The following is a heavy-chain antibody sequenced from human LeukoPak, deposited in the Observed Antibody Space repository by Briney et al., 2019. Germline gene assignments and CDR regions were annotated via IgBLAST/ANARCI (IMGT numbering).Heavy chain of an antibody. D-gene: IGHD6-13*01. CDR1: GDSLSYFY. CDR2: ISGSGST. Sequence: SETLSLTYSVSGDSLSYFYWSWIRQAAGKGLEWIGRISGSGSTDYNASLKSRVTMSVDTSKSQLSLKVISVTAADTAVYYCARGVIASGGSDFDYWGQGTLVTVSS. J-gene: IGHJ4*02. V-gene: IGHV4-4*07. CDR3: ARGVIASGGSDFDY.